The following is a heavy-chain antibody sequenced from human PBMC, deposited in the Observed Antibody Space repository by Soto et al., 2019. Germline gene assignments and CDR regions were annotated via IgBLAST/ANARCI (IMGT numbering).Heavy chain of an antibody. V-gene: IGHV4-30-4*01. Sequence: PSETLSLTCTVSGGSISSGDYYWSWIRQPPGKGLEWIGYIYYSGSTYYNPSLKSRVTISVDTSKNQFSLKLSSVTAADTAVYYCARLLPHYGSGQGWGMDVWGQGTTVTVSS. CDR3: ARLLPHYGSGQGWGMDV. J-gene: IGHJ6*02. CDR1: GGSISSGDYY. CDR2: IYYSGST. D-gene: IGHD3-10*01.